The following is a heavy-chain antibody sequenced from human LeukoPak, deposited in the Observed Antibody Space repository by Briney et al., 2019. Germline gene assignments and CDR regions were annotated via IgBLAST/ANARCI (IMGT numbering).Heavy chain of an antibody. D-gene: IGHD4-17*01. V-gene: IGHV3-23*01. CDR3: ARDYADYVGYFFFDY. CDR2: ISGGGGTT. J-gene: IGHJ4*02. CDR1: GFTFNNYA. Sequence: PGGSLRLSCAASGFTFNNYAMNWVRHAPGKGLEWVSSISGGGGTTYYADSAKGRFTISRDNSQNTLYLQMNSLRAEDTAVYYCARDYADYVGYFFFDYWGQGTLVTVSS.